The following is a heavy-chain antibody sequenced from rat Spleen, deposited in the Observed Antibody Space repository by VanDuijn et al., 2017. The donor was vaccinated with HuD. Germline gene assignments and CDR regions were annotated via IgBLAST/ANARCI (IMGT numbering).Heavy chain of an antibody. V-gene: IGHV5-20*01. CDR2: ISYDGGST. D-gene: IGHD1-4*01. J-gene: IGHJ2*01. Sequence: EVQLVESGGGLVQPGRSLKLSCAASGFTFSDYYMAWVRQAPTKGLEWVASISYDGGSTYYRDSVKGRFTISRDNAKSTLYLQMDSLRSEDTATYYCAKDRGVYLPFDYWGQGVMVTVSS. CDR1: GFTFSDYY. CDR3: AKDRGVYLPFDY.